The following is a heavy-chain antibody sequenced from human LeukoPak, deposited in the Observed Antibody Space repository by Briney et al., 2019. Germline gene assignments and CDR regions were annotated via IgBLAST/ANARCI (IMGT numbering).Heavy chain of an antibody. CDR3: ARETGYSSSWPLAY. CDR2: LSYDGSTK. J-gene: IGHJ4*02. V-gene: IGHV3-30-3*01. CDR1: GFTFSSYA. Sequence: GGSLRPSCAASGFTFSSYAMHWVRQAPGKGLEWVAYLSYDGSTKHYADSVKGRFTISRDDSTNTLYLQMNSLRAEDTSVYYCARETGYSSSWPLAYWGQGTLVTVSS. D-gene: IGHD6-13*01.